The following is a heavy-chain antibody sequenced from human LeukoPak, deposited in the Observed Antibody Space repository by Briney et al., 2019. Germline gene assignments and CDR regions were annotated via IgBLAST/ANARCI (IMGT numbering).Heavy chain of an antibody. CDR2: INHSGST. Sequence: PSETLSLTCAVYGGSFSGCYWSWIRQPPRKGLEWVGEINHSGSTNYNPSLKSRVTISVDTSKNQFSLKLSSVTAADTAVYYCARGPYYYGSGSNMDYYYMDVWGKGTTVTVSS. J-gene: IGHJ6*03. D-gene: IGHD3-10*01. V-gene: IGHV4-34*01. CDR3: ARGPYYYGSGSNMDYYYMDV. CDR1: GGSFSGCY.